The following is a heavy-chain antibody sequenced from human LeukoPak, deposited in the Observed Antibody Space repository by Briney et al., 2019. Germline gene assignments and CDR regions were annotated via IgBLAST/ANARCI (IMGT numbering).Heavy chain of an antibody. D-gene: IGHD3-16*01. CDR3: TKGGKTFDY. J-gene: IGHJ4*02. CDR1: GFTFSSYW. Sequence: PGGSLRLSCVVSGFTFSSYWMSRVRQAPGKGLEWVASIKQDGSEEYYVDSVKGRFTISRDNAKNSLYLQMNSLGAEDTAVYYCTKGGKTFDYWGQGTLVTVSS. V-gene: IGHV3-7*01. CDR2: IKQDGSEE.